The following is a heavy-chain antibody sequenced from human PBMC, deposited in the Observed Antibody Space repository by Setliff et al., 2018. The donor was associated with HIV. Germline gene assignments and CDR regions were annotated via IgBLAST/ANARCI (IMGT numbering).Heavy chain of an antibody. J-gene: IGHJ4*02. V-gene: IGHV4-38-2*01. D-gene: IGHD2-2*01. Sequence: PSETLSLTCGVSGYSMSSGYYWGWIRQPPGKGLEWIGNVYHTGSTYYNPSLKSRFTISVDTSKNQFSLKLSSVIAADTAVYYCARHAAGPDGPFDYWGQGTLVTVSS. CDR3: ARHAAGPDGPFDY. CDR1: GYSMSSGYY. CDR2: VYHTGST.